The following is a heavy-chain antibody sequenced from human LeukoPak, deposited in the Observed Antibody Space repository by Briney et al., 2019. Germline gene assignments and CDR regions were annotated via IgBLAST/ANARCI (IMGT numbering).Heavy chain of an antibody. CDR2: IIPIFGTA. Sequence: SVKVSCKASGGTFSSYAISWVRQAPGQGLEWMGGIIPIFGTANYAQKFKGRVTITADESTSTAYMELSSLRSEDTAVYYCTIWGGYIVATQFDYWGQGTLVTVSS. V-gene: IGHV1-69*13. CDR1: GGTFSSYA. CDR3: TIWGGYIVATQFDY. J-gene: IGHJ4*02. D-gene: IGHD5-12*01.